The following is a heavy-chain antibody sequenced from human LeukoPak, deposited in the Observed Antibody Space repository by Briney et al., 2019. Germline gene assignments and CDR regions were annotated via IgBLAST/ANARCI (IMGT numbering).Heavy chain of an antibody. V-gene: IGHV3-48*02. Sequence: GGSLRLSCAASGFTFSSYSMNWVRQAPGRGLEWVSYISSSSSTIYNADSVKGRFTISRDNAKNSLYLQMNSLRDEDTAVYYCARSTRYGDYARNAFDIWGQGTMVTVSS. CDR1: GFTFSSYS. CDR2: ISSSSSTI. D-gene: IGHD4-17*01. J-gene: IGHJ3*02. CDR3: ARSTRYGDYARNAFDI.